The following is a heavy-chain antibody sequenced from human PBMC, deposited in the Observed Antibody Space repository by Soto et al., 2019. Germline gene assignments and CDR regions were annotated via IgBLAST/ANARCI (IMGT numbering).Heavy chain of an antibody. CDR1: GGTFSSYA. V-gene: IGHV1-69*13. J-gene: IGHJ6*02. CDR3: ARDSSGSSSPVRYYYYGMDV. Sequence: SVKVSCKASGGTFSSYAISWVRQAPGQGLEWMGGIIPIFGTANYAQKFQGRVTITADESTSTAYMELSSLRSEDTAVYYCARDSSGSSSPVRYYYYGMDVWGQGTTVTV. D-gene: IGHD6-6*01. CDR2: IIPIFGTA.